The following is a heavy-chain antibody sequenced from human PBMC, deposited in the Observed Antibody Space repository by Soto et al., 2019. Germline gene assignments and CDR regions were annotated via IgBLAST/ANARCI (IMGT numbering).Heavy chain of an antibody. V-gene: IGHV3-21*01. CDR3: ARGGRVVVPAATFDY. CDR1: GFTFSSYS. J-gene: IGHJ4*02. CDR2: ISSSSSYI. D-gene: IGHD2-2*01. Sequence: EVQLVESGGGLVKPGGSLRLSYAASGFTFSSYSMNWVRQAPGKGLEWVSSISSSSSYIYYADSVKGRFTISRDNAKNSLYLQMNSLRAEDTAVYYCARGGRVVVPAATFDYWGQGTLVTVSS.